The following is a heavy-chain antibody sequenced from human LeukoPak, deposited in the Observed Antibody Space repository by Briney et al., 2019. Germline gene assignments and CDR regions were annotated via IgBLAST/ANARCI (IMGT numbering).Heavy chain of an antibody. CDR1: GFTFSDYY. J-gene: IGHJ4*02. Sequence: GGSLRLSCAASGFTFSDYYMIWIRQAPGKGLEWISYVSSSVSTIYYADSVKGRFTISRDNAKNSLYLQMNSLRAEDTAVYYCARRGSGYYAWAFDYWGQGTLVTVSS. CDR3: ARRGSGYYAWAFDY. CDR2: VSSSVSTI. V-gene: IGHV3-11*04. D-gene: IGHD3-3*01.